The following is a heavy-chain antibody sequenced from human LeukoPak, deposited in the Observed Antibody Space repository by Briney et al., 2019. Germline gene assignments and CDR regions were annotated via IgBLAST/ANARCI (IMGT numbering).Heavy chain of an antibody. CDR1: GGTFSSYA. V-gene: IGHV1-69*06. CDR2: IIPIFGTT. J-gene: IGHJ6*03. D-gene: IGHD5-24*01. CDR3: ARGMSNSPYYFYYYMDV. Sequence: GASVKVSCKASGGTFSSYAISWVRQAPGQGLEWMGGIIPIFGTTNYAQKFQGRVTITADKSTSTAYMELSSLRSEDTAVYYCARGMSNSPYYFYYYMDVWGKGTTVTVSS.